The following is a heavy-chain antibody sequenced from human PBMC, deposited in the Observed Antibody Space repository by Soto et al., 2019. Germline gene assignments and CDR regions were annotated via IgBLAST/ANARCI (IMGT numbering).Heavy chain of an antibody. D-gene: IGHD5-18*01. CDR2: IIPIFGTA. Sequence: ASVKVSCKASGGTFSSYAISWVRQAPGQGLEWMGGIIPIFGTANYAQKFQGRVTITADESTSTAYMELSSLRSEDTAVYYCARLGADTAMDFYYYYGMDVWGQGTTVTVSS. V-gene: IGHV1-69*13. CDR3: ARLGADTAMDFYYYYGMDV. J-gene: IGHJ6*02. CDR1: GGTFSSYA.